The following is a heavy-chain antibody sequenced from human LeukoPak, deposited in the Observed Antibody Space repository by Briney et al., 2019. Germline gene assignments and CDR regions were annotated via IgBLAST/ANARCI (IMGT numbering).Heavy chain of an antibody. CDR3: ARGQLVLGYYYYMDV. V-gene: IGHV4-39*07. CDR2: IYYSGST. J-gene: IGHJ6*03. D-gene: IGHD6-6*01. Sequence: PSETLSLTCTVSGGSISSSSYYWGWIRQPPGKGLEWIGSIYYSGSTYYNPSLKSRVTISVDTSKNQFSLKLSSVTAADTAVYYCARGQLVLGYYYYMDVWGKGTTVTVSS. CDR1: GGSISSSSYY.